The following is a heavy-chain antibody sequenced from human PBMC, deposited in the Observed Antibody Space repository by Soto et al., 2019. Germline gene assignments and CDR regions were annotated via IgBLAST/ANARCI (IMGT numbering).Heavy chain of an antibody. J-gene: IGHJ4*02. V-gene: IGHV1-69*01. CDR2: IIPISGTA. CDR3: ARSLDSTGYFNY. Sequence: QVQLVQSGAEVKKPGSSVKVSCRASGGAFSTYAISWVRQAPGQGLEWMGGIIPISGTANYAQKFQGRVTSTADESTSTFYMGLSSLRSEDTAVYYCARSLDSTGYFNYWGQGTLVTVSS. CDR1: GGAFSTYA. D-gene: IGHD3-22*01.